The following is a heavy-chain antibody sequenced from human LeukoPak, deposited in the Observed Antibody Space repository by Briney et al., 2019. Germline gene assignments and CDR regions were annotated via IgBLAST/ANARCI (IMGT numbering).Heavy chain of an antibody. D-gene: IGHD3-10*01. CDR3: ARERDVAYYYGSGSQAADY. Sequence: VASVKVSCKASGYTFTGYYMHWVRQAPGQGLEWMGWINPNSGGTNYAQKLQGRVSMTTDTSTSTAYMELRSLRSDDTAVYYCARERDVAYYYGSGSQAADYWGQGTLVTVSS. V-gene: IGHV1-2*02. CDR1: GYTFTGYY. CDR2: INPNSGGT. J-gene: IGHJ4*02.